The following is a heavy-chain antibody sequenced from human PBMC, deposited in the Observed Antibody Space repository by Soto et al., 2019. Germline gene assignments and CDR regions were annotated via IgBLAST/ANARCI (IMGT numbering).Heavy chain of an antibody. D-gene: IGHD2-21*01. CDR3: ARQHIVSYDFDS. CDR1: GFSFNNHG. Sequence: QVQLAESGGGVVQPGRSLRLSCAASGFSFNNHGMHWVRQAPGKGLEWVAVIWYEGRYKYYADSVKGRFTISRDNSKNTLNLQMNRLRAEYTAVYYCARQHIVSYDFDSWGQGTLVTVSS. CDR2: IWYEGRYK. V-gene: IGHV3-33*01. J-gene: IGHJ4*02.